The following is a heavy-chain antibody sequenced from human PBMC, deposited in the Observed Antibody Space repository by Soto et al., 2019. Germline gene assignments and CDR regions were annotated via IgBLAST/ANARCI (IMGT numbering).Heavy chain of an antibody. V-gene: IGHV3-33*01. CDR2: IWYDGSNK. Sequence: PGGSLRLSCAASGFTFSSYGMHWVRQAPGKGLEWVAVIWYDGSNKYYADSVKGRFTISRDNSKNTLYLQMNSLRAEDTAVYYCARAGGLGQQLVRSYYYGMDVWGQGTTVTVSS. D-gene: IGHD6-13*01. CDR3: ARAGGLGQQLVRSYYYGMDV. CDR1: GFTFSSYG. J-gene: IGHJ6*02.